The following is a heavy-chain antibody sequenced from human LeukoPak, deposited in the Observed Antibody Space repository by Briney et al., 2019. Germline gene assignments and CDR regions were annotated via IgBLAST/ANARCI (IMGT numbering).Heavy chain of an antibody. J-gene: IGHJ4*02. V-gene: IGHV4-30-2*01. CDR2: IYHSGST. CDR3: ARGLGESQWDYFDY. Sequence: PSQTLSLTCAVSGGSISSGSYSWSWIRRPPGKGLEWIGYIYHSGSTYYNPSLKSRVTISVDRSKNQFSLKLSSVTAADTAVYYCARGLGESQWDYFDYWGQGTLVIVSS. D-gene: IGHD3-10*01. CDR1: GGSISSGSYS.